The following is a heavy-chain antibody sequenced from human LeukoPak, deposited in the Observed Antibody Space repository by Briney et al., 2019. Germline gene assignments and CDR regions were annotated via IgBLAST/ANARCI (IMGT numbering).Heavy chain of an antibody. Sequence: PGGSLRLSCAASGFTFSSYWMSWVSQAPGKGMEWVAKIKQDGSEKYYVDSVKGRFTISRDNAKNSLYLQMNSLRAEDTAVYYCARDRYTLWYWGQGTLVTVSS. CDR2: IKQDGSEK. J-gene: IGHJ4*02. D-gene: IGHD5-18*01. CDR1: GFTFSSYW. V-gene: IGHV3-7*01. CDR3: ARDRYTLWY.